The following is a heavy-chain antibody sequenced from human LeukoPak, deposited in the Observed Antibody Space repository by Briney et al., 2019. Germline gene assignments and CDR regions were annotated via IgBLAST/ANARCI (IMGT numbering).Heavy chain of an antibody. CDR3: ARDLAYGDDGL. CDR1: GFTLSYYS. V-gene: IGHV3-69-1*01. Sequence: GGSLRLSCAASGFTLSYYSMNWVRQAPGKGLEWVAFISSSSYIFYADSLKGRFTISRDNAKNSLYLQMNSLRADDTAVYYCARDLAYGDDGLWGQGTLVTVSS. CDR2: ISSSSYI. D-gene: IGHD4-17*01. J-gene: IGHJ4*02.